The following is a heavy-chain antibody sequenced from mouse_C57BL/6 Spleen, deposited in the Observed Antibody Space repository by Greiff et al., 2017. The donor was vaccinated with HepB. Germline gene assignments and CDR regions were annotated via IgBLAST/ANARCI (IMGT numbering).Heavy chain of an antibody. Sequence: EVQLVESGPGMVKPSQSLSLTCTVTGYSITSGYDWHWIRHFPGNKLEWMGYISYSGSTNYNPSLKSRISITHDTSKNHFFLKLNSVTTEDTATYYCARGLTGTIDYWGQGTTLTVSS. J-gene: IGHJ2*01. CDR1: GYSITSGYD. CDR2: ISYSGST. V-gene: IGHV3-1*01. D-gene: IGHD4-1*01. CDR3: ARGLTGTIDY.